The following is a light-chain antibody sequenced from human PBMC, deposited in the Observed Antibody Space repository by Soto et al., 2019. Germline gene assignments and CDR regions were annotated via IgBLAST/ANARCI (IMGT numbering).Light chain of an antibody. CDR1: QSVSSN. CDR2: GAS. J-gene: IGKJ1*01. Sequence: IVMTQSPGTLSVSPGQRAILSCRASQSVSSNLAWYQQRPGQAPRLLIYGASNRATGIPDRFSGSGSGTDFTLTISRLEPEDFAVYYCQQYGSSGTFGQGTRWIS. CDR3: QQYGSSGT. V-gene: IGKV3-20*01.